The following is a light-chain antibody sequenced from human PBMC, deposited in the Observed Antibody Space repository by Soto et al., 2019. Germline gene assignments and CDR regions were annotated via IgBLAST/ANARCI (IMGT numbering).Light chain of an antibody. CDR2: DAS. Sequence: DIHMTQSPSTLSASIGDRVTLSCRASQSLTSSLAWYQQKPGRPPKLLIYDASNLESGVPLRFSGSESGTNFTLTISSLEPEDFATYYCQQYDGYPFTFGLGTRLE. V-gene: IGKV1-5*01. CDR3: QQYDGYPFT. J-gene: IGKJ5*01. CDR1: QSLTSS.